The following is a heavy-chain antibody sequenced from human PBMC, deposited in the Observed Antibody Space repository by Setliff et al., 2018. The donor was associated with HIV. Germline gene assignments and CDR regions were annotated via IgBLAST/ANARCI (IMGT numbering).Heavy chain of an antibody. CDR1: GFTLTNYY. D-gene: IGHD1-26*01. J-gene: IGHJ4*02. V-gene: IGHV3-11*04. CDR2: ISSGADAI. Sequence: GGSLRLSCAVSGFTLTNYYMTWIRQAPGKGLEWISYISSGADAISYADSVKGRFTISRDSAKNSEYLQMNGLRADDTAVYYCARDRCGKYLYFDYWGQGALVTVSS. CDR3: ARDRCGKYLYFDY.